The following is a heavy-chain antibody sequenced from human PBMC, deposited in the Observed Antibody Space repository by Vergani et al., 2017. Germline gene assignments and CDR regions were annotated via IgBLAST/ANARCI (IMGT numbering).Heavy chain of an antibody. CDR1: GGSISSYY. D-gene: IGHD2-21*01. V-gene: IGHV3-21*01. J-gene: IGHJ4*02. CDR2: ISSSSSYI. Sequence: VQLQESGPGLVKPSETLSLTCTVSGGSISSYYWSWIRQPAGKGLEWVSSISSSSSYIYYADSVKGRFTISRDNAKNSLYLQMNSLRAEDTAVYYCARGVSDDYWGQGTLVTVSS. CDR3: ARGVSDDY.